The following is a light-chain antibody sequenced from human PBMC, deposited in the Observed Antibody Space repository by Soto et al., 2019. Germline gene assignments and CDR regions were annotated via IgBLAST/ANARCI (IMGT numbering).Light chain of an antibody. V-gene: IGKV1-39*01. CDR1: QTISLY. J-gene: IGKJ2*01. CDR3: QQSYLVPAT. Sequence: DVQMTQSPSSLSASLGDRVTITCRASQTISLYLNWYQQKPGKAPKLLIATTSYLQNGVPSRFSGSRSGTDFSLTTSSLQPEDFATYYCQQSYLVPATFGRGTKVDIX. CDR2: TTS.